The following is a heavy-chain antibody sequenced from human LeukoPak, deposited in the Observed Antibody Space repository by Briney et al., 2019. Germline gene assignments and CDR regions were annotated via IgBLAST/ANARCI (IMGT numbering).Heavy chain of an antibody. Sequence: PGGSLRLSCAASGFTFSSSSMTWVRQAPGKGLEWVSSISSSSSYIYYADSVKGRFTISRDNAKNSLYLQMNNLRAEDTAVYYCARDGSSGLLRWFDPWGQGTLVTVSS. J-gene: IGHJ5*02. CDR2: ISSSSSYI. D-gene: IGHD2-15*01. V-gene: IGHV3-21*01. CDR1: GFTFSSSS. CDR3: ARDGSSGLLRWFDP.